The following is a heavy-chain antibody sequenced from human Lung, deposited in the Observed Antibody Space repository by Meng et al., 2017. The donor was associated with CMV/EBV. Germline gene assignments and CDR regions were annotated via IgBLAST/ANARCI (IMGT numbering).Heavy chain of an antibody. CDR1: GDSITNHNW. CDR2: IPHRGSS. D-gene: IGHD3-10*01. V-gene: IGHV4-4*02. CDR3: LRRSGGSV. J-gene: IGHJ1*01. Sequence: QGPLRESGPGLVKPSETLSLTGAVSGDSITNHNWWSWVRQPPGKGLEWIGEIPHRGSSAYNPSLKSRVSMSIDKSKNQFSLKLTSVTAADTAVYHCLRRSGGSVWGQGTLVTVSS.